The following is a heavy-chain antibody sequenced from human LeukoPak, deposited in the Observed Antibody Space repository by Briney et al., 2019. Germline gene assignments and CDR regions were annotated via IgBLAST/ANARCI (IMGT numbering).Heavy chain of an antibody. CDR1: GGPISSSNW. V-gene: IGHV4-4*02. J-gene: IGHJ4*02. Sequence: PSETLSLTCAISGGPISSSNWWTWVRPPPGKGLEWVGEIYLRGNTNYNPSLESRVTISVDESKTQLSLRLESVTAADTAVYYCARGTITTVTDSWGPGTLVTVSS. CDR2: IYLRGNT. CDR3: ARGTITTVTDS. D-gene: IGHD4-17*01.